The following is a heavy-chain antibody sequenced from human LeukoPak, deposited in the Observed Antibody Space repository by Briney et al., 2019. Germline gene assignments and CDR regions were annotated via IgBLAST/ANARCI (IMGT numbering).Heavy chain of an antibody. CDR1: GDTFTSYY. Sequence: ASVKVSCKASGDTFTSYYIHWMRQAPGQGLEWLGMITPNIGSTTYAQQFQGRITMTSDKSTSTVYMDPSSLRFEDTAVYFCARTEYHYYYMDVWGKGTTVTVSS. CDR2: ITPNIGST. V-gene: IGHV1-46*01. J-gene: IGHJ6*03. CDR3: ARTEYHYYYMDV.